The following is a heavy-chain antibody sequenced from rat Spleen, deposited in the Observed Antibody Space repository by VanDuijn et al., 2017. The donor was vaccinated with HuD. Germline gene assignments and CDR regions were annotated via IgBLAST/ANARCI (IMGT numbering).Heavy chain of an antibody. V-gene: IGHV5-7*01. CDR3: ARHRAYWFAY. D-gene: IGHD4-1*01. J-gene: IGHJ3*01. Sequence: EVQLVESGGGLVQPGRSLKLSCAASGFTFSDYNMAWVRQAPKTGLEWVATITYDGRGTYYRDSVKGRFSISRDNAKSILYLQMNSLRSEDTATYYCARHRAYWFAYWGQGTLVTVSS. CDR2: ITYDGRGT. CDR1: GFTFSDYN.